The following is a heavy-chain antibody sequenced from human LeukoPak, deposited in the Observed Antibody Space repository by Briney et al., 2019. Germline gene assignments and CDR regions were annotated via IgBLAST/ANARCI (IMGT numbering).Heavy chain of an antibody. J-gene: IGHJ4*02. V-gene: IGHV3-53*01. CDR1: GFTVSGNY. CDR3: ARASVASSSWYLYYFDY. CDR2: IYSGGST. Sequence: GGSLRLSCAASGFTVSGNYMTWVRQAPGEGLEWVSVIYSGGSTYYADSVKGRFTISRDISKNTLYLQMNSLRAEDTAIYYCARASVASSSWYLYYFDYWGQGTLVTVSS. D-gene: IGHD6-13*01.